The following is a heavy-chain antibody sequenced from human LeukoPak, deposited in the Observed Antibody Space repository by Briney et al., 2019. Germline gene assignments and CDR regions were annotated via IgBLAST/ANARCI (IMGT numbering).Heavy chain of an antibody. CDR1: GFTFSNAW. CDR3: ARVGELGYYFSY. D-gene: IGHD1-26*01. Sequence: PGGSLRLSCAASGFTFSNAWMSWVRQAPGKGLEWVGRIKSKTDGGTTDYAAPVKGRFTISRDDSKNTLYLQMNSLRVEDTAVYYCARVGELGYYFSYWGQGALVTVSS. CDR2: IKSKTDGGTT. J-gene: IGHJ4*02. V-gene: IGHV3-15*01.